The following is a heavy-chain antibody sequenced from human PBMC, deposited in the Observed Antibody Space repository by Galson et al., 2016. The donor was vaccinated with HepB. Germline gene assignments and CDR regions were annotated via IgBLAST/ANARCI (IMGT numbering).Heavy chain of an antibody. Sequence: ETLSLTCTVSGDSISSSGYYWGWIRQPPGKGLEWIGNIYYSGSTYYNPSLKRRVTISVDTSKNQFPLTLSSVTAADTAVYYCARRNLAATMARWFDPWGQGTLVTVSS. CDR2: IYYSGST. CDR3: ARRNLAATMARWFDP. J-gene: IGHJ5*02. V-gene: IGHV4-39*01. D-gene: IGHD5-12*01. CDR1: GDSISSSGYY.